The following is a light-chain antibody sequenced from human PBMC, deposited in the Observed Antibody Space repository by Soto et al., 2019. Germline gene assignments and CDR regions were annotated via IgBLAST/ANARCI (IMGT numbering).Light chain of an antibody. CDR3: QSFDSSLGGDVV. Sequence: QSVLTQPPSASGAPGQRVTISCSGSSSNIGAGYDVHWYQQLPGTAPKLLIYVNNNRPSGVPDRFSGSKSGTSASLAISGLQAEDEADYYCQSFDSSLGGDVVFGGGTKLTVL. V-gene: IGLV1-40*01. CDR1: SSNIGAGYD. CDR2: VNN. J-gene: IGLJ2*01.